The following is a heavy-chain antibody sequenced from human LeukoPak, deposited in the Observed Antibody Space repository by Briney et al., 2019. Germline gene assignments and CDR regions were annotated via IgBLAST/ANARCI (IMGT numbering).Heavy chain of an antibody. CDR1: GFTFSSYA. V-gene: IGHV3-64*02. Sequence: PGRSLRLSCAASGFTFSSYAMHWVRQAPGKGLEYVSAISSNGGSTYYADSVKGRFTISRDNSKNTLYLQMGSLRAEDMAVYYCARGGLLGSFDYWGQGTLVTVSS. CDR2: ISSNGGST. D-gene: IGHD1-26*01. CDR3: ARGGLLGSFDY. J-gene: IGHJ4*02.